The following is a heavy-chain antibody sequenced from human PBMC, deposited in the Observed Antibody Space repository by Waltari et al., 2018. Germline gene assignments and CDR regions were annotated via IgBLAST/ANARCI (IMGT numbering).Heavy chain of an antibody. D-gene: IGHD2-21*01. CDR1: GFIFSTYA. CDR2: ISDSGGTT. CDR3: AGRGDSDAFDI. V-gene: IGHV3-23*01. Sequence: EVQVLESGGGLVQLGGSLRLSCAASGFIFSTYAMSWVRQAPGKGLEWVSSISDSGGTTYYADSVKGQFTISRDNSKNTLYLQMNSLRVEDTAVYYCAGRGDSDAFDIWGQGTMVTVSS. J-gene: IGHJ3*02.